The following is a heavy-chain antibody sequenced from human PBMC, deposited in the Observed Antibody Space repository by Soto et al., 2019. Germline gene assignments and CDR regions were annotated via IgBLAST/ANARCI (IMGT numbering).Heavy chain of an antibody. CDR1: GFTFSSYA. J-gene: IGHJ3*02. V-gene: IGHV3-23*01. CDR3: ASPYYYGSGSYWFAFDI. CDR2: ISGSGGST. D-gene: IGHD3-10*01. Sequence: HPGGSLRLSCAASGFTFSSYAMSWVRQAPGKGLEWVSAISGSGGSTYYADSVKGRFTISRDNSKNTLYLQMNSLRAEDTAVYYCASPYYYGSGSYWFAFDIWGQGTMVTVSS.